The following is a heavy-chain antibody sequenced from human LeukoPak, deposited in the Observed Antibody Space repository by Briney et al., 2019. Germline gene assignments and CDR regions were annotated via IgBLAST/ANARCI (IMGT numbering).Heavy chain of an antibody. CDR3: ARGEYSNGYPYRLDF. CDR2: INPNSGGT. J-gene: IGHJ4*02. Sequence: ASVKVSCKASGYTFTGYYMHWVRQAPGQGLEWMGWINPNSGGTNYAQKFQGRGTMTRDTSISTAYMELSRLRSDDTAMYYCARGEYSNGYPYRLDFWGQGTLLTVSS. D-gene: IGHD3-16*01. CDR1: GYTFTGYY. V-gene: IGHV1-2*02.